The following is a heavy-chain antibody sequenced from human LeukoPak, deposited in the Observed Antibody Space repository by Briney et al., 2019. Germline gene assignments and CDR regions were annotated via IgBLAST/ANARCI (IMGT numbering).Heavy chain of an antibody. V-gene: IGHV4-59*08. J-gene: IGHJ4*02. D-gene: IGHD6-13*01. CDR3: ARHDSSSWYGGVYFDY. CDR2: IYYSGST. CDR1: GGSISSYY. Sequence: SETLSLTCTVSGGSISSYYWSWIRQPPGKGLEWIGYIYYSGSTNYNPSLKSRVTISVDTSKNQFSLKLSSVTAADTAVYYCARHDSSSWYGGVYFDYWGQGTLVTVSS.